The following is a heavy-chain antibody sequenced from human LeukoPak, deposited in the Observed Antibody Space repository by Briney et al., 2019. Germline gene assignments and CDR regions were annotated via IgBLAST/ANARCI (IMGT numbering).Heavy chain of an antibody. CDR1: GYTFTSYG. Sequence: GASVKVSCEASGYTFTSYGISWVRQAPGQGLEWMGWISAYNGNTNYAQKLQGRVTMTTDTSTSTAYMELRSLRSDDTAVYYCARPRYLTYSSGDFDYWGQGTLVTVSS. V-gene: IGHV1-18*01. CDR3: ARPRYLTYSSGDFDY. CDR2: ISAYNGNT. J-gene: IGHJ4*02. D-gene: IGHD6-19*01.